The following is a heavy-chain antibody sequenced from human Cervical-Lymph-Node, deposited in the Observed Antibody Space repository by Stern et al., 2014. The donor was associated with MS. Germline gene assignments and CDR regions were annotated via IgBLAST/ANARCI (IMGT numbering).Heavy chain of an antibody. CDR2: INTDTGTP. V-gene: IGHV7-4-1*02. D-gene: IGHD1-26*01. Sequence: QVQLVQSGSELKKPGASVKVSCRASGYTFSSHAMNWVRQAPGQGLEWMGWINTDTGTPTYAQDFTGRFVFSLDTSVSTAYLQITSLKSEDTAVYHCARDLSRNIVGATLLMDFWGPGTLVSVSS. CDR3: ARDLSRNIVGATLLMDF. CDR1: GYTFSSHA. J-gene: IGHJ4*02.